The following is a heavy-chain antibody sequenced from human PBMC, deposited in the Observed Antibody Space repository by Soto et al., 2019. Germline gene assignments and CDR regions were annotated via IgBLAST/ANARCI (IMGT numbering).Heavy chain of an antibody. D-gene: IGHD3-16*01. Sequence: TGGSLRLSWAASGFTFNNYAMHWVRQAAGKGLEWVAVSSNDGKKEHYADSVKGRFTISRDNSRNTLYLQMNSLRPEDTALYYCARAPGSDNGYDFGFSQWGQLTLATVS. V-gene: IGHV3-30*04. CDR1: GFTFNNYA. CDR3: ARAPGSDNGYDFGFSQ. J-gene: IGHJ4*02. CDR2: SSNDGKKE.